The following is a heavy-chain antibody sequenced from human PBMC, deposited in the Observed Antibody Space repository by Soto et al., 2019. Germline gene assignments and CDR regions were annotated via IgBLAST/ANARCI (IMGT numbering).Heavy chain of an antibody. J-gene: IGHJ6*03. CDR2: IYYSGST. CDR1: GGSISSGGYY. CDR3: ARGRVLEVLVVVQASFSYYGDV. D-gene: IGHD2-2*01. V-gene: IGHV4-31*03. Sequence: SDTLSLTCTVSGGSISSGGYYWSWIRQHPGKGLEWIGYIYYSGSTYYNPSLKSRVTISVDTSKNQFSLKLSSVTAADTAVYYCARGRVLEVLVVVQASFSYYGDVWGKGTTLTVSS.